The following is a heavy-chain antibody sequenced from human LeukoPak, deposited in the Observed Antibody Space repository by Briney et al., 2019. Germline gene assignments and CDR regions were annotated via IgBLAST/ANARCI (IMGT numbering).Heavy chain of an antibody. CDR1: GYTFTGYY. CDR3: AREDHDSSGYPFLG. J-gene: IGHJ4*02. V-gene: IGHV1-2*04. CDR2: INPNSGGT. Sequence: ASVKVSCKASGYTFTGYYMHWVRQAPGQGLEWMGWINPNSGGTNYAQKFQGWVTMTRDTSISTAYMELSRLRSDDTAVYYCAREDHDSSGYPFLGWGQGTLVTVSS. D-gene: IGHD3-22*01.